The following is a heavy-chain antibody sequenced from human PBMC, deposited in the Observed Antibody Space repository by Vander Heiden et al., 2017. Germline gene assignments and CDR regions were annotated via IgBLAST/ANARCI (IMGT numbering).Heavy chain of an antibody. CDR3: ASLAGAGTSDY. V-gene: IGHV3-21*01. CDR1: GFTFSTYT. D-gene: IGHD6-13*01. Sequence: EVQLVESGGGLVKPGGSLRLSCAASGFTFSTYTMNWVRQAPGKGLEWVSSINSTSSYIYYADPVKGRFTISRDNAKNSLYLQMNSLRTEDTAVYYCASLAGAGTSDYWGQGTLVTVSS. J-gene: IGHJ4*02. CDR2: INSTSSYI.